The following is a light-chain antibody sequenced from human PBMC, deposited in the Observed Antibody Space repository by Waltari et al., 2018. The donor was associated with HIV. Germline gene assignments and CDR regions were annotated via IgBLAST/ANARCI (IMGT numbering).Light chain of an antibody. J-gene: IGKJ5*01. V-gene: IGKV3-20*01. Sequence: EIVLTQSRGTLSLSPGERGTLSCRASQSVSSSYLAWYQKKPGQAPRLLIYGASSRATGIPDRFSGSGSGTDFTLTISRLEPEDFAVYYCQQYGSSPPVTFGQGTRLEIK. CDR1: QSVSSSY. CDR3: QQYGSSPPVT. CDR2: GAS.